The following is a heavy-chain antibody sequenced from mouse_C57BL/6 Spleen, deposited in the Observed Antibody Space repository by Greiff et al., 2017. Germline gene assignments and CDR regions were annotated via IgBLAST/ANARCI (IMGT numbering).Heavy chain of an antibody. CDR1: GYTFTDYN. J-gene: IGHJ3*01. D-gene: IGHD2-4*01. V-gene: IGHV1-18*01. Sequence: VQLQQSGPELVKPGASVKIPCKASGYTFTDYNMDWVKQSHGKSLEWIGDINPNNGGTIYNQKFKGKATLTVDKSSSTAYMELRSLTSEDTAVYYCARRAGGYYDYDGFAYWGQGTLVTVSA. CDR3: ARRAGGYYDYDGFAY. CDR2: INPNNGGT.